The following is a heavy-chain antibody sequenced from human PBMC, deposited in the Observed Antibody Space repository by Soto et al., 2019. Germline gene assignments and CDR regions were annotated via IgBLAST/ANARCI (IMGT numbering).Heavy chain of an antibody. Sequence: EVQLVESGGGLVQPGGSLRLSCAASGFTYSSYSMNWVRQAPGKGLEWVSSISSSSSYIYYADSVKGRFTISRDNAKNSLYLQMNSLRAEDTAVYYCARDLSIWGYGDYSFDYWGQGTLVTVSS. J-gene: IGHJ4*02. CDR2: ISSSSSYI. CDR1: GFTYSSYS. D-gene: IGHD4-17*01. V-gene: IGHV3-21*01. CDR3: ARDLSIWGYGDYSFDY.